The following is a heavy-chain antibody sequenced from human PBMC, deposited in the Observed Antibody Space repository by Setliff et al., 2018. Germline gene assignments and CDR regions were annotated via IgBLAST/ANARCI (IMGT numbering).Heavy chain of an antibody. CDR2: ISYDGSNK. V-gene: IGHV3-30-3*01. CDR1: GFTFSSYA. D-gene: IGHD3-22*01. J-gene: IGHJ6*02. Sequence: LRLSCAASGFTFSSYAMHWVRQAPGKGLEWVAVISYDGSNKYYADSVKGRFTISRDNSKNTLYLQMNSLRAEDTAVYYCARDDTLLPHLHFYYYYGMDVWGQGTTVTVSS. CDR3: ARDDTLLPHLHFYYYYGMDV.